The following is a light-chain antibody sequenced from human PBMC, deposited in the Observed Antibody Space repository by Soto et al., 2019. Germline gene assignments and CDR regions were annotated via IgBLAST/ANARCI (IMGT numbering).Light chain of an antibody. CDR3: QQSYTAPLN. Sequence: DVQVTQSPASLSASVGDRVTITSRASQNINNYLNRYQQKPGKAPKLLISVESNLQSGVPSRLSGRGSGTDFTLTISSLQTKDFATYYCQQSYTAPLNFGGGTGVES. CDR1: QNINNY. J-gene: IGKJ4*01. V-gene: IGKV1-39*01. CDR2: VES.